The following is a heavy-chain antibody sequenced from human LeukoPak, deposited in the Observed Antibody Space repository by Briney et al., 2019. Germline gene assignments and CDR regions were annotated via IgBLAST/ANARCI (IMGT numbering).Heavy chain of an antibody. CDR2: ISDSGGST. Sequence: PGGSLRLSCAASGFTFSNYAMSGVRQAPGKGREGVSVISDSGGSTDYADSVKGRFTISRDNSKNTLYLQMNSLRAEDTAVYYCAKHIAARPSYFDYWGQGTLVTVSS. V-gene: IGHV3-23*01. D-gene: IGHD6-6*01. CDR3: AKHIAARPSYFDY. J-gene: IGHJ4*02. CDR1: GFTFSNYA.